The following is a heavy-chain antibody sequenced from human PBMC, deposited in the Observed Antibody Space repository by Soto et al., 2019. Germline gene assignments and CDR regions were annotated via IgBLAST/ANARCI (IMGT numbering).Heavy chain of an antibody. V-gene: IGHV3-30*18. CDR1: GFTFSSYG. Sequence: QVQLVESGGGVVQPGRSLRLSCAASGFTFSSYGMHWVCQAPGKGLEWVAVISYDGSNKYYADSVKGRFTISRDNSKNTMYLQMNSLRAEDTAVYYCAKDTYYYDSSGYYSDFDYWGQGTLVTVSS. CDR3: AKDTYYYDSSGYYSDFDY. CDR2: ISYDGSNK. J-gene: IGHJ4*02. D-gene: IGHD3-22*01.